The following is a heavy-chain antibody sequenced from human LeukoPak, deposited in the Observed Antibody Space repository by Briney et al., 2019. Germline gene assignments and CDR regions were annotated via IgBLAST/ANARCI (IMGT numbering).Heavy chain of an antibody. CDR2: IYHSGST. CDR3: ARATTRILF. V-gene: IGHV4-38-2*01. CDR1: GYSISSGYY. Sequence: SETLSLTCAVSGYSISSGYYWGWIRQPPGKGLEWIGSIYHSGSTNYNPSLKSRVTISVDTSKNQFSLKLSSVTAADTAVYYCARATTRILFWGQGTLVTVSS. J-gene: IGHJ4*02. D-gene: IGHD3-10*01.